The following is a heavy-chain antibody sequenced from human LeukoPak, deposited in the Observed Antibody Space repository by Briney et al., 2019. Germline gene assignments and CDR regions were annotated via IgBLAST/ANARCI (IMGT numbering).Heavy chain of an antibody. CDR3: ASLIAVAGSDSAGDY. V-gene: IGHV3-23*01. J-gene: IGHJ4*02. Sequence: PGGSLRLSCAASGLRFSRYAMSWVRQAPGKGLEWVSAISGSGGTTYYADSVKGRFTISRDNSKNTLFVQMNSLRVEDATVYYCASLIAVAGSDSAGDYWGQGTLVTVSS. CDR1: GLRFSRYA. CDR2: ISGSGGTT. D-gene: IGHD6-19*01.